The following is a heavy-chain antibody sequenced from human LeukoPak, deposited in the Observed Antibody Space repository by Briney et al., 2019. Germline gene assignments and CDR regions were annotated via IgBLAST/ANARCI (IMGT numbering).Heavy chain of an antibody. V-gene: IGHV4-39*01. D-gene: IGHD3-3*01. Sequence: SGTLSLTCTVSGGSISSSSYYWGWIRQPPGKGLEWIGSIYYSGSTYYNPSLKSRVTISVDTSKNQFSLKLSSVTAADTAVYYCARQVVGGYYTNWFDPWGQGTLVTVSS. CDR2: IYYSGST. CDR3: ARQVVGGYYTNWFDP. J-gene: IGHJ5*02. CDR1: GGSISSSSYY.